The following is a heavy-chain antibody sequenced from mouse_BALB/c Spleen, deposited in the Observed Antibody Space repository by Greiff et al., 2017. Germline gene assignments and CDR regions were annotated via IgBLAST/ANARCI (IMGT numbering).Heavy chain of an antibody. CDR3: ARDDYDYAMDY. Sequence: KLLESGGGLVKPGGSLKLSCAASGFTFSSYAMSWVRQTPAKRLEWVATISSGGSYTYYPDSVKGRVTISIDNAKNTLYLQISSLRSEDTAMYYGARDDYDYAMDYWGQGTSVTVSS. CDR2: ISSGGSYT. J-gene: IGHJ4*01. D-gene: IGHD2-4*01. V-gene: IGHV5-9-3*01. CDR1: GFTFSSYA.